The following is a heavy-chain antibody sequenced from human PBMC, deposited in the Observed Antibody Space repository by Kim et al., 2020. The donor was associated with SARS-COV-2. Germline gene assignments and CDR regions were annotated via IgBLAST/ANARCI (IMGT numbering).Heavy chain of an antibody. D-gene: IGHD3-10*01. CDR1: GYTFTSYG. V-gene: IGHV1-18*01. Sequence: ASVKVSCKASGYTFTSYGISWVRQAPGQGLEWMGWISAYNGNTNYAQKLQGRVTMTTDTSTSTAYMELRSLRSDDTAVYYCARVRMGVYGSGSYFSDYWGQGTLVTVSS. CDR3: ARVRMGVYGSGSYFSDY. CDR2: ISAYNGNT. J-gene: IGHJ4*02.